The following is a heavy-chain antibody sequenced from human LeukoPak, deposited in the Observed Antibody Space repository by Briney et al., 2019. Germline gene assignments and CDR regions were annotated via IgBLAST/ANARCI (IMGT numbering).Heavy chain of an antibody. V-gene: IGHV1-18*01. J-gene: IGHJ6*03. Sequence: ASVKVSCKASGYTFTSYGISWVRQAPGQGLEWMGWISAYNGNTNYAQKLQGRVTMTTDTSTSTAYMELRSLRSDDTAVYYCARAGGYCSSTSCCAPPFARGNYYYYMDVWGKGTTVTVSS. CDR2: ISAYNGNT. D-gene: IGHD2-2*01. CDR1: GYTFTSYG. CDR3: ARAGGYCSSTSCCAPPFARGNYYYYMDV.